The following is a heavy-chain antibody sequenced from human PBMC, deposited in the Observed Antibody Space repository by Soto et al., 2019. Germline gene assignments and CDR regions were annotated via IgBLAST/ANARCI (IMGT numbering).Heavy chain of an antibody. D-gene: IGHD2-15*01. J-gene: IGHJ6*02. Sequence: EVQLVESGGGLVKPGGSLRLSCAGSGFSFSNAWMYWVRQAPGKGLEWVGRVKRKIDGEATDYAAPVKGRFTVSRDDSKSALYLHMNSLKGDDTAVYYSTTGSVEGVWGQGTTVTVSS. CDR3: TTGSVEGV. CDR2: VKRKIDGEAT. V-gene: IGHV3-15*07. CDR1: GFSFSNAW.